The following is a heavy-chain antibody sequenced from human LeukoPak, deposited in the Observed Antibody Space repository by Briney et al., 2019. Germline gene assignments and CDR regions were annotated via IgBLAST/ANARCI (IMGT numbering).Heavy chain of an antibody. D-gene: IGHD6-13*01. CDR2: IYYSGST. Sequence: PSETLSLTCTVSGGSLSSYYWSWIRQPPGKGLEWIGYIYYSGSTNYNPSLKSRVTISVDTSKNQFSLKLSSVTAADTAVYYCARGLTAAGVWFDPWGQGTLVTVSS. CDR3: ARGLTAAGVWFDP. CDR1: GGSLSSYY. V-gene: IGHV4-59*01. J-gene: IGHJ5*02.